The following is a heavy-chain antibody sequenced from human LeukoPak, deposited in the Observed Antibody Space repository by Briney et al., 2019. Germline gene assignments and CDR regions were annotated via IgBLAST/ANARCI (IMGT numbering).Heavy chain of an antibody. D-gene: IGHD3-3*01. CDR3: TTNSARYDFWSGYYSN. CDR2: IKSKTDGGTT. J-gene: IGHJ4*02. CDR1: GFTFSNAW. Sequence: GGSLRLSCAASGFTFSNAWMSWVRQAPGKGLEWVGRIKSKTDGGTTDYAAPVKGRFTISRDDSKNTLYLQMNSLKTEDTAVYYCTTNSARYDFWSGYYSNWGQGTLVTASS. V-gene: IGHV3-15*01.